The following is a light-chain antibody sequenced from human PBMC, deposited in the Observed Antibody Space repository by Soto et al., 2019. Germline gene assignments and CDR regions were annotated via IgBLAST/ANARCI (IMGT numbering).Light chain of an antibody. CDR1: QSVSSN. CDR3: QQYNNWPPWT. Sequence: EIVMTQSPATLSVSPGERATLSCRASQSVSSNLAWYQQKPGQAPRLLIYGASTRATGIPARFSGSGSGTEVTITISSLPSEDFAVYYCQQYNNWPPWTFGQGTKVEIK. V-gene: IGKV3-15*01. J-gene: IGKJ1*01. CDR2: GAS.